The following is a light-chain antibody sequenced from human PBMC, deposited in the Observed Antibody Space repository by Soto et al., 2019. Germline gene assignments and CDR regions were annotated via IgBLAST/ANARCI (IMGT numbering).Light chain of an antibody. CDR1: QTISSW. V-gene: IGKV1-5*03. CDR3: QQANSFPWT. J-gene: IGKJ1*01. CDR2: KAS. Sequence: DIQMTQSPSTLSGSVGDRVTITCRASQTISSWLAWYQQKPGKAPKLLIYKASTLKSGVPSRFSGSGSGTEFTLTISSLQAEDVGTYYCQQANSFPWTFGQGTKVDIK.